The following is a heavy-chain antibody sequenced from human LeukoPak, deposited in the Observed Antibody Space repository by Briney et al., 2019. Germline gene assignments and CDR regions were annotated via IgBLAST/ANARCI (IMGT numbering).Heavy chain of an antibody. D-gene: IGHD1-26*01. J-gene: IGHJ4*02. CDR1: GYSFTSYW. Sequence: GESLKISCKGSGYSFTSYWIGWVRQMPGKGLEWMGIIYPGDSDTRYSPSFQGQVTISADKSISTAYLQWGSLKASDTAMYYCARQIVGATRHFDYWGQGTLVTVSS. CDR2: IYPGDSDT. V-gene: IGHV5-51*01. CDR3: ARQIVGATRHFDY.